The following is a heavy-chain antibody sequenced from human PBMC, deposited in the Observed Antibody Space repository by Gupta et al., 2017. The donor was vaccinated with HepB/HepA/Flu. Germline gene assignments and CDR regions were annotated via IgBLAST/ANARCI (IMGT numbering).Heavy chain of an antibody. Sequence: QLQLQESGPGLVKPSETLSLTCTVSGGSISSSSYYWGWIRQPPGKGLEWIGSIYYSGSTYYNPSLKSRVTISVDTSKNQFSLKLSSVTAADTAVYYCARLLVPGQNYYWGQGTLVTVAS. CDR1: GGSISSSSYY. CDR2: IYYSGST. J-gene: IGHJ4*02. CDR3: ARLLVPGQNYY. V-gene: IGHV4-39*01. D-gene: IGHD2-15*01.